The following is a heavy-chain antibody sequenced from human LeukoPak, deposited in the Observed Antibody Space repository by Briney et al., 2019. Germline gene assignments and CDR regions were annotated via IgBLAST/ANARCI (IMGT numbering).Heavy chain of an antibody. D-gene: IGHD3-10*01. CDR2: IYSGGRT. Sequence: PGGSLRLSCAASGFTVSGNYMSWVRQAPGKGLEWVSVIYSGGRTYYADSVKGRFTISRDNSKNTLYLQMNSLRAEDTAVYYCARLYGSGSLHFDYWGQGTLVTVSS. V-gene: IGHV3-53*01. CDR1: GFTVSGNY. CDR3: ARLYGSGSLHFDY. J-gene: IGHJ4*02.